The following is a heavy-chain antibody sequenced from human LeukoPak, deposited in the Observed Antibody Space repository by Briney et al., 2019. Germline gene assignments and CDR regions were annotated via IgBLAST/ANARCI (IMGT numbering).Heavy chain of an antibody. CDR3: ARAVGSD. CDR1: GFTFSGYE. D-gene: IGHD2-15*01. J-gene: IGHJ4*02. Sequence: GGSLRLSCTASGFTFSGYEMNWVRQAPGRGLEWLSYISSSGDIRSYADSVKGRFTISRDNAKNSLYLQMSTLRAEDTGVYYCARAVGSDWGQGTLVTVSS. CDR2: ISSSGDIR. V-gene: IGHV3-48*03.